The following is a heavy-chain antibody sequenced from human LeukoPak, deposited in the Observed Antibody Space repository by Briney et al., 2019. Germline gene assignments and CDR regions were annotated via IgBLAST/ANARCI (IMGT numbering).Heavy chain of an antibody. CDR3: AKAPATSCSGVYCYPFDH. V-gene: IGHV3-23*01. Sequence: PSETLSLTCTVSGGSINSGNYYWGWIRQAPGKGLEWVSATSSSDAGTYYAESVRGRFTISRDNSKNTLFLQMNSLRAEDAAVYYCAKAPATSCSGVYCYPFDHWGQGTLVTVSS. D-gene: IGHD2-15*01. CDR1: GGSINSGNYY. J-gene: IGHJ4*02. CDR2: TSSSDAGT.